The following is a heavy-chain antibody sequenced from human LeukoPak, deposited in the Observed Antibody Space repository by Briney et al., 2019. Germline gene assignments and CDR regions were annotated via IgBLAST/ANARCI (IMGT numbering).Heavy chain of an antibody. CDR3: ARGWGNAFDI. Sequence: GGSLRLSCAASGFTFSSYSMNWVRQAPGKGLEWVSYISSSSSTIYYADSVKGRFTISRGNAKNSLYLQMNSLRAEDTAVYYCARGWGNAFDIWGQGTMVTVSS. CDR2: ISSSSSTI. V-gene: IGHV3-48*01. CDR1: GFTFSSYS. J-gene: IGHJ3*02. D-gene: IGHD3-16*01.